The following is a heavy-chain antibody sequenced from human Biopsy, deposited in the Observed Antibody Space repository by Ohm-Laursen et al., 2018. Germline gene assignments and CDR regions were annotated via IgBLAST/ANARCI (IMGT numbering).Heavy chain of an antibody. CDR2: IIPMFGTA. CDR3: ARGPHSGSHSCFDY. Sequence: VKISCKASGGTLINYAISWVRQAPGQGLEWMGGIIPMFGTANYAQLFQGRVTITADESTSTSYMELSSLTSEDTAIYYCARGPHSGSHSCFDYWGRGTLVTVSS. D-gene: IGHD1-26*01. V-gene: IGHV1-69*13. J-gene: IGHJ4*02. CDR1: GGTLINYA.